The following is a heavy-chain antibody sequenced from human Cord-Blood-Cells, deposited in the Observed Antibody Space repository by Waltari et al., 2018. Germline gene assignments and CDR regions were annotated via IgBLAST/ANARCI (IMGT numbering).Heavy chain of an antibody. CDR1: GGSISSRNW. CDR2: IYHRGST. CDR3: ARGRRNYYGSGSYFDY. J-gene: IGHJ4*02. D-gene: IGHD3-10*01. V-gene: IGHV4-4*02. Sequence: QVQLQESGPGLVKPSGTLSLTCAVSGGSISSRNWWSGVRQPPGKGLGRVGEIYHRGSTNYNPSLKSRVTISVDKSKNQFSLKLSSVTAADTAVYYCARGRRNYYGSGSYFDYWGQGTLVTVSS.